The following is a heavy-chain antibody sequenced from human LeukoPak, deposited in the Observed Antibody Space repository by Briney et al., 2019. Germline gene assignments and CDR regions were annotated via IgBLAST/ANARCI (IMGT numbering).Heavy chain of an antibody. D-gene: IGHD5-18*01. J-gene: IGHJ4*02. Sequence: GGSLRLSCGASGFTFSSYEMNWVRQAPGKGLEWVSYISSSGSTIYYSDSVKGRFTISRDNAKNSLYLQMNSLRAEDTAVYYCARVGYSYGLDYFDYWGQGNLVTVSA. CDR3: ARVGYSYGLDYFDY. CDR2: ISSSGSTI. CDR1: GFTFSSYE. V-gene: IGHV3-48*03.